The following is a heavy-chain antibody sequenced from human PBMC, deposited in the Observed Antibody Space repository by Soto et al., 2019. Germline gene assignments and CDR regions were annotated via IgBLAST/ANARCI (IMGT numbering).Heavy chain of an antibody. V-gene: IGHV3-7*05. Sequence: LRLSCAASGFTFSSYWMSWVRQAPGKGLEWVTNIKQDGSEKYYVDSVKGRFTISRDNAKNSLYLQMNSLRAEDTAVYYCARDYGDYVFDYWGQGTLVTVSS. CDR2: IKQDGSEK. D-gene: IGHD4-17*01. J-gene: IGHJ4*02. CDR1: GFTFSSYW. CDR3: ARDYGDYVFDY.